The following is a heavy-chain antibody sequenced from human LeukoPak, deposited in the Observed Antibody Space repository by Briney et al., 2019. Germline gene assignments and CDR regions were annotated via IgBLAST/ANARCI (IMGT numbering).Heavy chain of an antibody. V-gene: IGHV4-34*01. CDR2: INHVDGT. D-gene: IGHD3-10*01. Sequence: GSLRLSCAASGFTFSNAWMSWVRQAPGKGLEWIGEINHVDGTNYNPSLKSRVTISVDTSKNQFSLKLSSVTAADTAVYYCASFTITYNPFDYWGQGTLVTVSS. CDR3: ASFTITYNPFDY. CDR1: GFTFSNAW. J-gene: IGHJ4*02.